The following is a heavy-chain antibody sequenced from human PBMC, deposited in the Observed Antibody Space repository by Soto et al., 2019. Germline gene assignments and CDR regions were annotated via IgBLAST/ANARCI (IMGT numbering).Heavy chain of an antibody. V-gene: IGHV1-69*01. J-gene: IGHJ1*01. CDR3: ARGWNDFPH. D-gene: IGHD1-1*01. CDR2: IIPVFGTA. Sequence: QVQLVQSGAEVKKPGSSVKVSCMASGGTFSSYAISWVRQAPGQGLECMGGIIPVFGTANYAQKFQGRVTINADESTSTVYMELSSLRSEDTAVYYCARGWNDFPHWGQGTLVTVSS. CDR1: GGTFSSYA.